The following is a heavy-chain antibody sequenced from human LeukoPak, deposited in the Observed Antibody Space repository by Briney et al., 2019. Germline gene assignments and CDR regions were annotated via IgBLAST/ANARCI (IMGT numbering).Heavy chain of an antibody. Sequence: PGGSLRLSCAASGFTVDTNYMSWVRQAPGKGLEWVSVLYTAGSTYYADSVKGRFTISRDNSNNTLYLQMNSLRAEDTAMYYCARDIFDWGQGALVTVSA. V-gene: IGHV3-53*01. D-gene: IGHD2-15*01. J-gene: IGHJ4*02. CDR1: GFTVDTNY. CDR2: LYTAGST. CDR3: ARDIFD.